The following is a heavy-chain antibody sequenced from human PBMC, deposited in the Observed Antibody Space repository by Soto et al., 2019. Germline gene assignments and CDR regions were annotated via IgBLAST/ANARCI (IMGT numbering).Heavy chain of an antibody. V-gene: IGHV3-23*01. J-gene: IGHJ6*02. CDR1: GFTFSSYA. D-gene: IGHD3-22*01. CDR2: ISGSGGST. Sequence: EVQLLESGGGLVQPGGSLRLSCAASGFTFSSYAMSWVRQAPGKGLEWVSTISGSGGSTYYADSVKGRFTISRDNSXXXXXXXXXXXXXXXXXXXXXXXDXXHVSSVIYGMDVWGQGTTVTVSS. CDR3: XXDXXHVSSVIYGMDV.